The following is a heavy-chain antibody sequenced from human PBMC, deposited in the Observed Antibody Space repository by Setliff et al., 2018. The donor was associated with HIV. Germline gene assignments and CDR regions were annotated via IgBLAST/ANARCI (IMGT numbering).Heavy chain of an antibody. Sequence: GGSLRLSCAASGFTVSTYYMSWVRQAPGKGLEWVSYISSSGVMYYADSVRGRFTISRDDAKNMLFLQMNSLTPEDTAIYYCAKPTSGLYPRSFDSWGQGTKVTVSS. V-gene: IGHV3-53*01. CDR3: AKPTSGLYPRSFDS. CDR1: GFTVSTYY. CDR2: ISSSGVM. D-gene: IGHD1-26*01. J-gene: IGHJ3*01.